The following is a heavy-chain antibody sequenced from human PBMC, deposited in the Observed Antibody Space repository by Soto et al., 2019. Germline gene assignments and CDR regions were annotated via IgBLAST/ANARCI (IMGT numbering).Heavy chain of an antibody. J-gene: IGHJ4*02. CDR1: GDSVSSNSAA. V-gene: IGHV6-1*01. D-gene: IGHD5-12*01. CDR3: ARGSRGPEMATTSYFDY. Sequence: KQSQTLSLTCAISGDSVSSNSAAWNWIRQSPSRGLEWLGRTYYRSKWYNDYAVSVKSRITINPDTSKNQFSLQLNSVTPEDTAVYYCARGSRGPEMATTSYFDYWGQGTLVTVSS. CDR2: TYYRSKWYN.